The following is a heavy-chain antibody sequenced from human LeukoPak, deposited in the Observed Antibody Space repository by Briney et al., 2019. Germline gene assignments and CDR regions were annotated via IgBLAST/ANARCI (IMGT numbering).Heavy chain of an antibody. D-gene: IGHD2-2*02. V-gene: IGHV4-34*01. CDR3: ASPVYPGPQYFQH. J-gene: IGHJ1*01. CDR1: GGSFSGYY. CDR2: INHSGST. Sequence: PSETLSLTCAVYGGSFSGYYWSSIRQPPGKGLEWIGEINHSGSTNYNPSLKSRVTISVDTSKNQFSLKLSSVTAADTAVYYCASPVYPGPQYFQHWGQGTLVTVSS.